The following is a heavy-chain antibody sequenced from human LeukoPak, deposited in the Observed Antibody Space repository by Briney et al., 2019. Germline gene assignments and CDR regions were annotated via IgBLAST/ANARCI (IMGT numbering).Heavy chain of an antibody. V-gene: IGHV1-18*01. D-gene: IGHD3-10*01. CDR1: GYTFNNYG. CDR2: ISAYNGNT. CDR3: VRARYRSGNYDDAFDI. Sequence: GASVKVSCKASGYTFNNYGVSWVRQAPGHGPEWMGWISAYNGNTNFAQTLQARVTMTTDTSTNTAYMELSSLTSDDTAMYYCVRARYRSGNYDDAFDIWGQGPMVTVSS. J-gene: IGHJ3*02.